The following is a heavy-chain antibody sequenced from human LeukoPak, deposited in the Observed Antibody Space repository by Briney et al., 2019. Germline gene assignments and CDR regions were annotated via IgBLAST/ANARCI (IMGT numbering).Heavy chain of an antibody. Sequence: EASETLSLTCAVYIDSFSNYHWNWIRQTPAKGMEWIGEVNESGGTNIRPSLRSRVILSVDTSKNQFSLKLISVTVADTAIYYCARGQGATVPQVGKNWFDPWGQGTRVTVSS. CDR1: IDSFSNYH. D-gene: IGHD1-26*01. CDR3: ARGQGATVPQVGKNWFDP. V-gene: IGHV4-34*01. J-gene: IGHJ5*02. CDR2: VNESGGT.